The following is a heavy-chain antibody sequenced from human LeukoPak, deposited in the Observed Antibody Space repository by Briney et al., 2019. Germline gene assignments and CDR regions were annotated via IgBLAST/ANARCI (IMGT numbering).Heavy chain of an antibody. CDR2: INHSGST. V-gene: IGHV4-34*01. Sequence: SETLSLTCAVYGGSFSGYYWSWIRQPPGKGLEWIGEINHSGSTNYNPSLKSRVTISVDTSKNQFSLRLSSVTDADTAVYYCAGGPSTRSWYVFSPPGGSPPDYYYMDVWGKGTTVTVSS. J-gene: IGHJ6*03. CDR3: AGGPSTRSWYVFSPPGGSPPDYYYMDV. CDR1: GGSFSGYY. D-gene: IGHD6-13*01.